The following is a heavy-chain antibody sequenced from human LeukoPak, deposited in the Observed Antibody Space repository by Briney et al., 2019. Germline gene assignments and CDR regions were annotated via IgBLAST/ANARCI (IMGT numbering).Heavy chain of an antibody. D-gene: IGHD7-27*01. CDR2: ISSGGSGI. J-gene: IGHJ4*02. CDR1: GFTFSSYA. CDR3: ARDWGFDY. V-gene: IGHV3-48*03. Sequence: GGSLRLSCAASGFTFSSYAMNWVRQAPGKGLEWVSYISSGGSGIYYADSVKGRFTISRDDAKNSLYLQMNSLRAEDTAVYYCARDWGFDYWGQGTLVTVSS.